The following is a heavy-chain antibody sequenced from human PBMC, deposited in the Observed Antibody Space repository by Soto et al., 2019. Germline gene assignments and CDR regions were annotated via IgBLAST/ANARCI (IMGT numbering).Heavy chain of an antibody. CDR1: WYSVSSNIAV. CDR3: ARGFRGFDP. J-gene: IGHJ5*02. D-gene: IGHD3-10*01. Sequence: QTLSLTCAISWYSVSSNIAVWNWIRQSPSRGLDWLGRTYYMSKWXXDYAVSVXXRITINPDTSXNQFSLQLNSMTPEHTAVYYCARGFRGFDPSRQGTLVTVSS. CDR2: TYYMSKWXX. V-gene: IGHV6-1*01.